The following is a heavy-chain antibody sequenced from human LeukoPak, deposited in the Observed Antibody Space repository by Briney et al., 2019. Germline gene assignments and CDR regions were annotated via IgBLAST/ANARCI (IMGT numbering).Heavy chain of an antibody. J-gene: IGHJ6*02. CDR1: GFTFSNYW. Sequence: SGGSLRLSCAASGFTFSNYWMPWVRQAPGKGLVWVSRINSDGSTTSYADSVKGRFTISRDNAKNTLYLQMNSLRAEDTAVYYCARGNYYGMDVWGQGTTVTVSS. V-gene: IGHV3-74*01. CDR3: ARGNYYGMDV. CDR2: INSDGSTT.